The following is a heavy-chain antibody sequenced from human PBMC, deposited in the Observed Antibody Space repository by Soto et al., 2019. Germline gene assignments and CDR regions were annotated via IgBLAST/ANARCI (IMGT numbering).Heavy chain of an antibody. CDR1: GFSLSTSGGG. CDR2: IYWDDGK. CDR3: ARDSSGWNGFDY. J-gene: IGHJ4*02. Sequence: SGANAGEPTQTLTLNCTSSGFSLSTSGGGVGWIRQPPGKALEWLALIYWDDGKRYSPSLKSRLTITKDTSKNQVVLTMTNMDPVDTATYYCARDSSGWNGFDYWGQGTLVTVS. V-gene: IGHV2-5*02. D-gene: IGHD6-19*01.